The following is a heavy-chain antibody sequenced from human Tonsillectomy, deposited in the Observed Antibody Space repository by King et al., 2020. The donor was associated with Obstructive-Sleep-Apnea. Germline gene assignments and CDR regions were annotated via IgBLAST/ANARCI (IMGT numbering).Heavy chain of an antibody. CDR1: GYSFTNDW. J-gene: IGHJ4*02. V-gene: IGHV5-10-1*01. CDR2: IDPSDSYT. CDR3: AGRAWGYDTSGFSNGFDY. D-gene: IGHD3-22*01. Sequence: EVQLVESGAEVKKPGESLRISCKGSGYSFTNDWISWVRQMPGKGLEWMGRIDPSDSYTNYSPSFQGHVTFSADKSISTAYLPWSSLKASDTAMYYCAGRAWGYDTSGFSNGFDYWGQGTLVTVSS.